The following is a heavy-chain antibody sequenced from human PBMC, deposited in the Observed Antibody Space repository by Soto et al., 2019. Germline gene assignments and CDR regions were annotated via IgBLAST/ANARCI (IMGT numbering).Heavy chain of an antibody. J-gene: IGHJ6*02. Sequence: KGAPASVKVSCKASGYTFTSYDISWVRQAPGQGLEWMGWIGAYNGNTNYTQNLQGRVTMTTDTSTSTVYMGLRSLTSDDTAVYFCARSVGMTATYSFFDYYAMDVWGQGTTVTVSS. CDR3: ARSVGMTATYSFFDYYAMDV. CDR2: IGAYNGNT. CDR1: GYTFTSYD. V-gene: IGHV1-18*01. D-gene: IGHD1-26*01.